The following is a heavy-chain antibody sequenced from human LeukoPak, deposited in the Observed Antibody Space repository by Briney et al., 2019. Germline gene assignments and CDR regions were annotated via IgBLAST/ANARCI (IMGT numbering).Heavy chain of an antibody. CDR1: GFTFSSYS. Sequence: GGSLRLSCAASGFTFSSYSMNWVRQAPGKGLEWVAFIRYDGSNKYYADSVKGRFTISRDNSKNTLYLQMNSLRAEDTAVYYCAKHVLRDYDSRRNFHYWGQGTLVTVSS. CDR2: IRYDGSNK. V-gene: IGHV3-30*02. D-gene: IGHD3-22*01. CDR3: AKHVLRDYDSRRNFHY. J-gene: IGHJ4*02.